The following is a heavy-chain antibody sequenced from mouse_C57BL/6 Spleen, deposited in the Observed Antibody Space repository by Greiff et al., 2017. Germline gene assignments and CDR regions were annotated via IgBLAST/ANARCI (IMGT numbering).Heavy chain of an antibody. CDR2: INPYNGGT. CDR3: ARRAGSGSPHWYFDV. D-gene: IGHD1-1*01. V-gene: IGHV1-19*01. J-gene: IGHJ1*03. CDR1: GYTFTDYY. Sequence: EVQLQQSGPVLVKPGASVKMSCKASGYTFTDYYMNWVKQSHGKSLEWIGVINPYNGGTSYNQKFKGKATLTVDKSSSTAYMELNSLTSEDSAVYYCARRAGSGSPHWYFDVWGTGTTVTVSS.